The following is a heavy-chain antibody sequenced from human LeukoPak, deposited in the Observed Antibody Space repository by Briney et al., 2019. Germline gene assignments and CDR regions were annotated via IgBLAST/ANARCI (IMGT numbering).Heavy chain of an antibody. V-gene: IGHV1-46*01. J-gene: IGHJ4*02. Sequence: ASVKVSCKASGYTFTDYYVHWVRRAPGLGLEWMGVINPGGGRTTYAQKFQDRVNMTRDTSTSTVYMELSGLTSADTAVYFCARVTSPARRGRTLVAAAATPFDYWGQGTLVTVSS. D-gene: IGHD2-15*01. CDR2: INPGGGRT. CDR3: ARVTSPARRGRTLVAAAATPFDY. CDR1: GYTFTDYY.